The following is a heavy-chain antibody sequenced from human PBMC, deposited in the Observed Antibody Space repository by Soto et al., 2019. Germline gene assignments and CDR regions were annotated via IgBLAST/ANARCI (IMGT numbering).Heavy chain of an antibody. Sequence: GGSLRLSCTASGFTFSNAWMNWVRQAPGKGLEWVGRIKSKTDGGTTDYAAPVKGRFTISRDDSKNTLYLQMNSLKTEDTAVYYCTTDLYDSCGYYQNPDAFDIWGQGTMVTVSS. CDR3: TTDLYDSCGYYQNPDAFDI. D-gene: IGHD3-22*01. CDR2: IKSKTDGGTT. CDR1: GFTFSNAW. J-gene: IGHJ3*02. V-gene: IGHV3-15*07.